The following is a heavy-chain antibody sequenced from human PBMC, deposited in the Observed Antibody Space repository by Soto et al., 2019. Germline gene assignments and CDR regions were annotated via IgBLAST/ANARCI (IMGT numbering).Heavy chain of an antibody. J-gene: IGHJ6*02. D-gene: IGHD2-21*01. CDR1: GYTFSGYS. Sequence: QFVLEQSGGEVKKPGASVKVSCKASGYTFSGYSITWVRQAPGQGLEWMGRISGYNGNTNYARTLRGRLTLTTDTSTSTAYMELRSLTSDDTAVYYCARDVFCGGAPACPDMDVWGQLTTVTVSS. V-gene: IGHV1-18*04. CDR2: ISGYNGNT. CDR3: ARDVFCGGAPACPDMDV.